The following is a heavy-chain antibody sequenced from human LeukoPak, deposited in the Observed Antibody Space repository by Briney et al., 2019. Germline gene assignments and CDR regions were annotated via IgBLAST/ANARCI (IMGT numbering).Heavy chain of an antibody. CDR3: ARHFGTYYPN. D-gene: IGHD3/OR15-3a*01. V-gene: IGHV3-7*01. CDR2: IKQDGSEK. J-gene: IGHJ4*02. Sequence: QPGGSLRLSCAAPGFTFSSYWMSWVRQAPGKGLEWVANIKQDGSEKYYVDSVKGRFTISRDNAKNSLYLQMNSLRAEDTAVYYCARHFGTYYPNWGQGTLVTVSS. CDR1: GFTFSSYW.